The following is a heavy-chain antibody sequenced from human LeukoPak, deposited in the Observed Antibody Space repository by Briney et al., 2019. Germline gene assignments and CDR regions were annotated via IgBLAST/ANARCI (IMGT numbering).Heavy chain of an antibody. CDR2: IYYSGST. Sequence: SETLSLTCTVSGGSISSGDYYWSWIRQPPGKGLEWIGYIYYSGSTYYNPSLKSRVTISVDTSKNQFSLKLSSVTAADTAVYYCARAKRHGSGSYYALDYWGQGTLVTVSS. V-gene: IGHV4-30-4*01. D-gene: IGHD3-10*01. J-gene: IGHJ4*02. CDR3: ARAKRHGSGSYYALDY. CDR1: GGSISSGDYY.